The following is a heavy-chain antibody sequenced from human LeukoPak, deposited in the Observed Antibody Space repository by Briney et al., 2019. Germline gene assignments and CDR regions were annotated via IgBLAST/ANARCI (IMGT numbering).Heavy chain of an antibody. D-gene: IGHD2-15*01. V-gene: IGHV1-18*01. Sequence: ASLKVSSTPSAYTFVNYGIYWVRQAPGQGLEWRGGISLKRGSAGYAQRVQGRVTLPTDTPTNTPYMERRSLRADDPAVYYFARVSYLRPFQIYSWGGGTLASIPS. CDR2: ISLKRGSA. J-gene: IGHJ4*02. CDR3: ARVSYLRPFQIYS. CDR1: AYTFVNYG.